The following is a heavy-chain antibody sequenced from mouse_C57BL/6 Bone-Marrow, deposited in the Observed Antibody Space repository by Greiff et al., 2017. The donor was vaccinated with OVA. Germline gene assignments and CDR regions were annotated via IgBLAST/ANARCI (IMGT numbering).Heavy chain of an antibody. J-gene: IGHJ3*01. CDR1: GFTFSSYG. V-gene: IGHV5-6*01. Sequence: EVQVVESGGDLVKPGGSLKLSCAASGFTFSSYGMSWVRQTPDKRLEWVATISSGGSYTYYPDSVKGRFTISRDNAKNTLYLQMSSLKSEDTAMYYCARDGYYRFAYWGQGTLVTVSA. D-gene: IGHD2-3*01. CDR3: ARDGYYRFAY. CDR2: ISSGGSYT.